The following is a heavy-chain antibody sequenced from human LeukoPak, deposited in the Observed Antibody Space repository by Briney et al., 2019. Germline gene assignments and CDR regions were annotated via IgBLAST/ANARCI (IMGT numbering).Heavy chain of an antibody. J-gene: IGHJ4*02. CDR2: TNPNTGDT. CDR3: ATLVRGSNSYYPY. D-gene: IGHD3-10*01. CDR1: GYPFTDYY. V-gene: IGHV1-2*02. Sequence: ASVRVSCKASGYPFTDYYMHWIRQARGQGLEWMGWTNPNTGDTNYPQKFQGRVTMTTDTSISTAYMDLGRLSSDDTAVYYCATLVRGSNSYYPYWGQGTLVTVSS.